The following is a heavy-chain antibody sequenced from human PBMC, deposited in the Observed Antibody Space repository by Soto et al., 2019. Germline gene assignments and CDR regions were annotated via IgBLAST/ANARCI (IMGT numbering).Heavy chain of an antibody. CDR2: INPHSGAT. Sequence: ASVKVSCKASGYIFSANYIHWVRQAPGQGLEWLGWINPHSGATIYAQKFLGRVTMSADTSASTAYMDLARLKSDDTAFYYCVRAHALGFSNWFDPWGRGTLVTVSS. CDR1: GYIFSANY. D-gene: IGHD3-10*01. J-gene: IGHJ5*02. V-gene: IGHV1-2*02. CDR3: VRAHALGFSNWFDP.